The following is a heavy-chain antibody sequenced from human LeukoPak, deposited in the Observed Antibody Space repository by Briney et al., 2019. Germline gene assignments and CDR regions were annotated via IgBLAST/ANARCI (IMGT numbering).Heavy chain of an antibody. CDR1: GSTFSGYP. CDR2: ISAGGGST. J-gene: IGHJ4*02. V-gene: IGHV3-23*01. Sequence: PGGSLRLSCSASGSTFSGYPMHWVRQAPGKGLEWVAGISAGGGSTYYADSVKGRFTISRDNSKNMLYLQLNSLRAEDTAVYYCAKGDPPTYYDILTGQDYWGQGTLVTVSS. CDR3: AKGDPPTYYDILTGQDY. D-gene: IGHD3-9*01.